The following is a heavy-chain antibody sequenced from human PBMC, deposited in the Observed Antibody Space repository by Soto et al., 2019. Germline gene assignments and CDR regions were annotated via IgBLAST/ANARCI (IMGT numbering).Heavy chain of an antibody. CDR3: ARGYSGYDADY. CDR2: IIAILVIA. CDR1: GGTFSSYT. J-gene: IGHJ4*02. V-gene: IGHV1-69*02. D-gene: IGHD5-12*01. Sequence: QVQLVQSGAEVKKPGSSVKVSCKASGGTFSSYTISWVRQAPGQGLEWMGRIIAILVIANSAQKFQGRVTITADKSTSTACMGLGSRRSEDTAVYSCARGYSGYDADYWGQGTLVTVSS.